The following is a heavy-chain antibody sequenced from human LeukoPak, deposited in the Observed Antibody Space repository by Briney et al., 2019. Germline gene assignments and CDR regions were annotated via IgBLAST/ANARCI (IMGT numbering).Heavy chain of an antibody. CDR1: GYTLTELS. V-gene: IGHV1-24*01. J-gene: IGHJ3*02. D-gene: IGHD3-10*01. Sequence: ASVKVSCKVSGYTLTELSIHWVRQAPGKGLEWMGGFDPEDGETIYAQKFQGRVTMTEDTSTDTAYMELSSLRSEDTAVYYCATAAMVRGVITDAFDIWGQGTMVTVSS. CDR3: ATAAMVRGVITDAFDI. CDR2: FDPEDGET.